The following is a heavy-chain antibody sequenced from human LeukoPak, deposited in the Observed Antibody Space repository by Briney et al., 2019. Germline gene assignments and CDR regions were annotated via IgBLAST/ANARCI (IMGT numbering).Heavy chain of an antibody. Sequence: SETLSLTCTVSGGSISSSSYYWGWIRQPPGKGLEWIGEINHSGSTNYNPSLKSRVTISVDTSKNQFSLKLSSVTAADTAVYYCARGGITYCGGDCYSWYYYYYMDVWGKGTTVTVSS. CDR2: INHSGST. CDR1: GGSISSSSYY. V-gene: IGHV4-39*07. CDR3: ARGGITYCGGDCYSWYYYYYMDV. D-gene: IGHD2-21*01. J-gene: IGHJ6*03.